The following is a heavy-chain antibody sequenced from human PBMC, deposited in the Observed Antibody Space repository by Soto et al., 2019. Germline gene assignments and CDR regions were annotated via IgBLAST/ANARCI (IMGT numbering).Heavy chain of an antibody. Sequence: QLQLQESGPGLVKTSETLSLTCTVSGGSISDDTYYCGWIRQPPGKVLEWIGSMDYSGTSSYIPYLKGRVSMSVDTSQVQLSLRLTAVTTADTAFYYSARLHGHSPNCVQRDPWGHATLVTV. CDR3: ARLHGHSPNCVQRDP. V-gene: IGHV4-39*01. CDR1: GGSISDDTYY. CDR2: MDYSGTS. D-gene: IGHD1-1*01. J-gene: IGHJ5*02.